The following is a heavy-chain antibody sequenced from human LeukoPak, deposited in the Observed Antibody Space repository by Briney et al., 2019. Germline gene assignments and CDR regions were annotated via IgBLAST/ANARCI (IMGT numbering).Heavy chain of an antibody. CDR2: INDNGAGT. J-gene: IGHJ4*02. CDR1: GFTFSSYA. CDR3: ANHLACGSTSCPPFDD. Sequence: GGSLRLSCAASGFTFSSYAMSWVRQAPGKGLKWVSTINDNGAGTYYADSVKGRFTISRDNAKSSLYLQMNSLRAEDTAVYYCANHLACGSTSCPPFDDWGQGTLVTVSS. D-gene: IGHD2-2*01. V-gene: IGHV3-23*01.